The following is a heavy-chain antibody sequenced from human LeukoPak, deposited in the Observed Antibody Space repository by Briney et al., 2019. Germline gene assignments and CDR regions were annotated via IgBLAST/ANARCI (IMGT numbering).Heavy chain of an antibody. J-gene: IGHJ4*02. V-gene: IGHV3-48*01. CDR1: GFPLSSYS. CDR2: ISSSGSAI. D-gene: IGHD2-15*01. Sequence: PGGSLRLSCAASGFPLSSYSINWVRQAPGKGLEWVSYISSSGSAIYYVDSVKGRFTVSRDNAKNSLFLQMNSPRARDKADYYCVRVKGSYFDYWGQGALVTVSS. CDR3: VRVKGSYFDY.